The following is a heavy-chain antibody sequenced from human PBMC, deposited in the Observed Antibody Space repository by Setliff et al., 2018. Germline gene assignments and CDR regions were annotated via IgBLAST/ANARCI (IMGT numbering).Heavy chain of an antibody. CDR3: ARSPANGGHDAFDI. J-gene: IGHJ3*02. D-gene: IGHD6-25*01. V-gene: IGHV3-21*01. Sequence: GGSLRLSCAASGFTFSSYSLNWVRQAPGKGLEWVSSISSSSSYIYYADSVQGRFTISRDNARDSLYLHMNSLGAEDTAVYYCARSPANGGHDAFDIWGQGTMVTVSS. CDR1: GFTFSSYS. CDR2: ISSSSSYI.